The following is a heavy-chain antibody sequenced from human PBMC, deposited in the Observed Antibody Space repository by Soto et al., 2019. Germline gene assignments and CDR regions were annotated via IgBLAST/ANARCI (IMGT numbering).Heavy chain of an antibody. Sequence: PGGSLRLSCVASGFNFETHDMHWVRQVTGKGLEWVAGIGTLFDRFYPDSVKGRFTISRENAKTSVFLQMNKLRTGDTGIYCCARGRSNDFVSSPPPMFDPRGQGTLVTVSS. CDR3: ARGRSNDFVSSPPPMFDP. D-gene: IGHD1-1*01. V-gene: IGHV3-13*01. CDR2: IGTLFDR. J-gene: IGHJ5*02. CDR1: GFNFETHD.